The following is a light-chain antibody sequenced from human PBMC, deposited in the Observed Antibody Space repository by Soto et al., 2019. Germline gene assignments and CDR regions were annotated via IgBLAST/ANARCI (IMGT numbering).Light chain of an antibody. V-gene: IGLV2-14*03. CDR3: SSYTNTSPHVI. CDR1: SSDFVGHNH. CDR2: NVS. Sequence: QSVLTQPASVSGSPGQSITISCTGASSDFVGHNHVSWYQQHPGKAPKLIIYNVSHRPSGVSTRFSGSKYGNTASLIIAGLQAEDEADYFCSSYTNTSPHVIFGGGTKVTVL. J-gene: IGLJ2*01.